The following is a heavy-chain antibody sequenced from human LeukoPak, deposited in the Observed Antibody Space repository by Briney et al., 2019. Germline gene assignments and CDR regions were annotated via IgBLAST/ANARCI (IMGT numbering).Heavy chain of an antibody. V-gene: IGHV3-30*04. Sequence: GGSLRLSCAASGFTFSSYAMYWVRQAPGKGLEWVAVISYDGSDKFYADSVKGRFTISRDNAKNSLFLQMNSLRAEDTGLYYCARATTAKRGSEGYWGRGTLVTVSS. D-gene: IGHD4-11*01. CDR3: ARATTAKRGSEGY. CDR2: ISYDGSDK. CDR1: GFTFSSYA. J-gene: IGHJ4*02.